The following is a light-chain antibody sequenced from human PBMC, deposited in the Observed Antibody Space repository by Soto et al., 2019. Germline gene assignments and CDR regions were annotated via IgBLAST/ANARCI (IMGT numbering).Light chain of an antibody. CDR1: QSVSNNY. Sequence: EIVLTQSPGTLSLSPGERATLSCRASQSVSNNYLAWYQQKPGQAPRLLIYGASNRATGIPDRFSGSGYGTDFTLTISRLEPEHFAVYYCQQYGSSGKFRNGTKVDI. CDR3: QQYGSSGK. CDR2: GAS. J-gene: IGKJ1*01. V-gene: IGKV3-20*01.